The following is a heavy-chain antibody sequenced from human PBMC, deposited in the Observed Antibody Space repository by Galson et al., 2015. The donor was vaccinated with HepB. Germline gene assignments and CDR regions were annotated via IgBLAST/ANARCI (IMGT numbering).Heavy chain of an antibody. V-gene: IGHV5-51*03. D-gene: IGHD3-16*01. CDR3: ARGGNTLLGPRIRAFDF. CDR2: IYPGDSDT. CDR1: GYNFNTYW. Sequence: QSGAEVTKPGESLKISCECSGYNFNTYWIGWVRQMPGKGLEWMGIIYPGDSDTRYSPSFEGQVTISADKSTSTTYLRWSGLRASGTALYYCARGGNTLLGPRIRAFDFWGQGTMVTVSS. J-gene: IGHJ3*01.